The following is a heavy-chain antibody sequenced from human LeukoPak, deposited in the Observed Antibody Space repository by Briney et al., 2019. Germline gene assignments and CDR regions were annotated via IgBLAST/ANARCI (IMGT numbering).Heavy chain of an antibody. J-gene: IGHJ4*02. CDR1: GYSFNDYY. V-gene: IGHV1-2*02. Sequence: GASVKVSCKTSGYSFNDYYLHWVRQAPGQGLEWMGWINPNSGRTNRAPKFQGRVTLTTDTSITTAYMELSSLISGDTALYYCARDSSDILTGYYHFWGQGTLVTVSS. D-gene: IGHD3-9*01. CDR3: ARDSSDILTGYYHF. CDR2: INPNSGRT.